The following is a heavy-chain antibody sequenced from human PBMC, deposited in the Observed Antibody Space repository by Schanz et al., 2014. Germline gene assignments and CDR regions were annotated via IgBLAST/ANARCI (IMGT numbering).Heavy chain of an antibody. CDR1: GFTFSTYA. CDR2: INGNGGIT. Sequence: EVQLLESGGALVQPGGSLRLSCSASGFTFSTYAMSWVRQAPGKGLEWVSAINGNGGITYYADPVKGRFTISRDNSKNTLLRQMSSLRAEDTAVYYCARDGDFDAWGQGTLVTVSS. CDR3: ARDGDFDA. J-gene: IGHJ4*02. V-gene: IGHV3-23*01.